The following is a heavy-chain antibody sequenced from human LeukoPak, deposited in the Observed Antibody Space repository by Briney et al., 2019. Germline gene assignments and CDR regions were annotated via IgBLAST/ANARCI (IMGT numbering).Heavy chain of an antibody. Sequence: KPSETLSLTCTVSGGSISSGSYYWSWLRQPAGKGLEWIGRIYTSGSTNYNPSLKSRVTISVDTSKNQFSLKLSSVTAADTAVYYCARAVAGITGNFDLWGRGTLVTVSS. CDR1: GGSISSGSYY. CDR3: ARAVAGITGNFDL. J-gene: IGHJ2*01. V-gene: IGHV4-61*02. CDR2: IYTSGST. D-gene: IGHD6-19*01.